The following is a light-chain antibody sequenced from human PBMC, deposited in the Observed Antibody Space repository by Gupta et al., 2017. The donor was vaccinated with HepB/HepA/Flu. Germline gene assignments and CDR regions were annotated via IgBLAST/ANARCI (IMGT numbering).Light chain of an antibody. Sequence: EIQMDQSPSSLSSSVGDRVTITCRASQRISSYLNWYQQKPGKAPELLIYATSTLQTGVPSRFSGSGSGTDFTLTVSRRQPEDFATYYCQYTHHTPSTFGRGTKVDIK. J-gene: IGKJ4*01. V-gene: IGKV1-39*01. CDR2: ATS. CDR1: QRISSY. CDR3: QYTHHTPST.